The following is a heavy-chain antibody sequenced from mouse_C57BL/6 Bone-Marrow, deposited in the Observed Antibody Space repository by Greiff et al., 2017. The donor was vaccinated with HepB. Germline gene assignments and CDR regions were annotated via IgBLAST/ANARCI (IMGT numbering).Heavy chain of an antibody. CDR3: ARSGYYGSSYD. CDR2: INPYNGGT. V-gene: IGHV1-19*01. CDR1: GYTFTHYY. D-gene: IGHD1-1*01. Sequence: VQLQQSGPVLVKPGASVKMSCKASGYTFTHYYMHWVKQSHGKSLEWIGVINPYNGGTSYNQKFKGKATLSVDKSSSTAYMELNSLTSEDSAVYYCARSGYYGSSYDWGQGTTLTVSS. J-gene: IGHJ2*01.